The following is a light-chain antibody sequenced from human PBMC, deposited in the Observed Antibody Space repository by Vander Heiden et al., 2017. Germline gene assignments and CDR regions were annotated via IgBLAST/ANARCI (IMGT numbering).Light chain of an antibody. CDR3: QQDNNWPWT. Sequence: EIVMTQSPATLSVSPGERATLSCRASQSVSSNLAWYQQKPGQAPRLLIYGASTSATGIPARFSGSGSGTEFTLTISILQSEDFAVYYCQQDNNWPWTFGQGTKVEIK. J-gene: IGKJ1*01. CDR1: QSVSSN. CDR2: GAS. V-gene: IGKV3-15*01.